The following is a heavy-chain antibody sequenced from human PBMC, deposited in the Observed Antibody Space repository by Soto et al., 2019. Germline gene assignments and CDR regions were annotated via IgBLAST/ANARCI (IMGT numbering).Heavy chain of an antibody. J-gene: IGHJ6*02. Sequence: PGGSLRLSCAASGFTFSDYYMSWIRQAPGKGLECVSYISSSSSYTNYADSVKGRFTISRDNAKNSLYLQMNSLRAEDTAVYYCARDQTLDYSSSSGYYYYGMDVWGQGTTVTVSS. D-gene: IGHD6-6*01. V-gene: IGHV3-11*06. CDR1: GFTFSDYY. CDR3: ARDQTLDYSSSSGYYYYGMDV. CDR2: ISSSSSYT.